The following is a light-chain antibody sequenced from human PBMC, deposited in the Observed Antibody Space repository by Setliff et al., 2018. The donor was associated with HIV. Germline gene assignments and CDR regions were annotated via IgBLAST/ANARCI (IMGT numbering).Light chain of an antibody. CDR3: SSFAGSGSVI. J-gene: IGLJ2*01. CDR1: SSDVGGYRY. Sequence: QSALTQPDSVSGSPGQSITISCTGTSSDVGGYRYVSWYQQHPAKAPKLIIYDVIKRPSGISNRFSGSKSGNTASLTISGLQADDEADYYCSSFAGSGSVIFGGGTRSPS. CDR2: DVI. V-gene: IGLV2-14*03.